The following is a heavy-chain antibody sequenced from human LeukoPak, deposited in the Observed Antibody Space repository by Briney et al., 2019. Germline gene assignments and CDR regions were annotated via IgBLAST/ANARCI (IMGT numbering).Heavy chain of an antibody. CDR1: GYSLTNHY. D-gene: IGHD3-3*01. CDR3: ARARYDFLSGTAGAYYMDV. Sequence: SETLSLTCAVYGYSLTNHYWIWIRQPPGKGLEWVGEISHTGSTNYNPSLKSRLNISVDTSKNQFFLKLSSVTAADTAVYYCARARYDFLSGTAGAYYMDVWGKGATVTVSS. J-gene: IGHJ6*03. CDR2: ISHTGST. V-gene: IGHV4-34*01.